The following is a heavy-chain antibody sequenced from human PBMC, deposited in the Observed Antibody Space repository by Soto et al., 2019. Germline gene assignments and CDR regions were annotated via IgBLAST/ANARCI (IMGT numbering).Heavy chain of an antibody. CDR2: INTDGSGT. CDR1: GFTFSSDW. CDR3: ARRGPGTYFDY. Sequence: PGGSLRLSCAASGFTFSSDWMHWVRQAPGKGLVWVSRINTDGSGTSYADSVKGRFTISRDNSKNTLYLQMNSLRTEDTAVYYCARRGPGTYFDYWGQGTPVTVSS. D-gene: IGHD6-13*01. J-gene: IGHJ4*02. V-gene: IGHV3-74*01.